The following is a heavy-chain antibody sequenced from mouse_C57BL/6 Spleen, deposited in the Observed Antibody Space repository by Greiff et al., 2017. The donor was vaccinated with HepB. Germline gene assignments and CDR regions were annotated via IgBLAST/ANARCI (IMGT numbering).Heavy chain of an antibody. J-gene: IGHJ4*01. Sequence: QVQLQQPGAELVKPGASVKLSCKASGYTFTSYWMQWVKQRPGQGLEWIGEIDPSDSYTNYNQKFKGKATLTVDTSSSTAYMQLSSLTSEDSAVYYCAYAMGYWGQGTSVTVSS. CDR1: GYTFTSYW. V-gene: IGHV1-50*01. CDR3: AYAMGY. CDR2: IDPSDSYT.